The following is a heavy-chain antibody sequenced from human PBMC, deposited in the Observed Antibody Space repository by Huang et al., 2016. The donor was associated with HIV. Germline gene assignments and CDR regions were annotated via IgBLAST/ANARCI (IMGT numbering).Heavy chain of an antibody. CDR3: VRDPRIQSWLNYFDY. CDR1: GFTFSSYW. V-gene: IGHV3-74*01. Sequence: EVQLVESGGGLVQPGGSLRLSCAASGFTFSSYWMHWVRQAPGKGGVWVSRINSDRSSSGYADTVKGRFTISRDNAKNTLYLQMNSLRAEDTAVYYCVRDPRIQSWLNYFDYWGQGTLVSVSS. CDR2: INSDRSSS. D-gene: IGHD3-22*01. J-gene: IGHJ4*02.